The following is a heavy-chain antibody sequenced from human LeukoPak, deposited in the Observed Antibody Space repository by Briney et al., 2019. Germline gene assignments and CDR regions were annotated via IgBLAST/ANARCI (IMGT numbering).Heavy chain of an antibody. Sequence: SETLSLTCTVSGGSISSSSYYWVWIRQPPGKGLEWIGTISYSGSTYYNPSLKSRVTISVDTSKNHLSLKLSSVTAADTAVFYCARHMVGTTDSTWGQGTLVTVCS. CDR1: GGSISSSSYY. CDR3: ARHMVGTTDST. CDR2: ISYSGST. V-gene: IGHV4-39*01. D-gene: IGHD4/OR15-4a*01. J-gene: IGHJ5*02.